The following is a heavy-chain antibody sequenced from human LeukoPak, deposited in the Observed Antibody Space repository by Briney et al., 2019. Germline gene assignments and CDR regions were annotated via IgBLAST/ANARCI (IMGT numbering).Heavy chain of an antibody. CDR3: ARGRPLFDP. V-gene: IGHV3-53*01. CDR1: GFIVSRKY. CDR2: IYSVGST. Sequence: GGSLRLSCAASGFIVSRKYMSWVRQAPGKGVEWVSVIYSVGSTYYADSVKGRFTISRDNSKNTLYLQMNSLRAEDTAVYYCARGRPLFDPWGQGTLVTVSS. J-gene: IGHJ5*02.